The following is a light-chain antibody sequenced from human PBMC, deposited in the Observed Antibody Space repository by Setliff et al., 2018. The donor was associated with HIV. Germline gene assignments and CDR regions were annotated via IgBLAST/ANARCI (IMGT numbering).Light chain of an antibody. V-gene: IGLV2-11*01. CDR2: DVN. J-gene: IGLJ1*01. CDR1: SSDVGGYNY. Sequence: QSALAQPRSVSGSPGQSVTMSCTGTSSDVGGYNYVSWYQHHPGKAPKLMIYDVNERPSGVPDRFSGSKSGNTASLTISGLQAEDEADYYCCSYVGTYPSLVFGTGTKVTVL. CDR3: CSYVGTYPSLV.